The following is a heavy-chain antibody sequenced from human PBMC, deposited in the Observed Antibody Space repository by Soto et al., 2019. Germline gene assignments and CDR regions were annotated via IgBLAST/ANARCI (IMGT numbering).Heavy chain of an antibody. V-gene: IGHV3-21*01. J-gene: IGHJ5*02. CDR3: TRDQGGSYDSWFDT. Sequence: EVQVVESGGGLVKPGGSLRLSCNFSFSMYSMDWVRQAPGKGLEWVASISSGSAFIKYADSVKGRFTISRDNAKNSVSLQMDSLRVEDTAMYYCTRDQGGSYDSWFDTWGRGTLVTVSS. CDR1: SFSMYS. CDR2: ISSGSAFI. D-gene: IGHD1-26*01.